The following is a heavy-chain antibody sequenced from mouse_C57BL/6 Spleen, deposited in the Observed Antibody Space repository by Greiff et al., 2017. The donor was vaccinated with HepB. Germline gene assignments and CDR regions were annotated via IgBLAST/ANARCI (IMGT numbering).Heavy chain of an antibody. Sequence: EVMLVESGGDLVKPGGSLKLSCAASGFTFSSYGMSWVRQTPDKRLEWVATISSGGSYTYYPDSVKGRFTISRDNAKNTLYLQMSSLKSEDTAMYYCARRGHYYGSSRDWFAYWGQGTLVTVSA. J-gene: IGHJ3*01. D-gene: IGHD1-1*01. V-gene: IGHV5-6*02. CDR2: ISSGGSYT. CDR3: ARRGHYYGSSRDWFAY. CDR1: GFTFSSYG.